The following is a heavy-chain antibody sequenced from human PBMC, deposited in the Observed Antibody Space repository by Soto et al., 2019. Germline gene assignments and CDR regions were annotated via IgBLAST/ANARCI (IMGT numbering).Heavy chain of an antibody. V-gene: IGHV3-23*01. CDR2: ISGSGGST. Sequence: GSLRLSCAASGFTFSSYAMSWVRQSPGKGLEWVSAISGSGGSTYYADSVKGRFTISRDNSKNTLYLQMNSLRAEDTAVYYCAKRPLRKNPGIAEAGGLWGQGTLVTFSS. CDR1: GFTFSSYA. J-gene: IGHJ4*02. CDR3: AKRPLRKNPGIAEAGGL. D-gene: IGHD6-13*01.